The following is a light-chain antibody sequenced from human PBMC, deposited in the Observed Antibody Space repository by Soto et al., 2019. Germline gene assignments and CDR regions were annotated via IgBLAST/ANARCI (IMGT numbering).Light chain of an antibody. CDR2: SNN. CDR3: AAWDDSLNGVV. Sequence: QSVLTQPPSASGTPGQRVTISCSGSSSNIGRYAVNWYQQFPGTAPKLLMYSNNPRPSGVPDRFSDSRSGTSASLAISGLQSEDEADYYCAAWDDSLNGVVFGGGTKLTVL. CDR1: SSNIGRYA. V-gene: IGLV1-44*01. J-gene: IGLJ2*01.